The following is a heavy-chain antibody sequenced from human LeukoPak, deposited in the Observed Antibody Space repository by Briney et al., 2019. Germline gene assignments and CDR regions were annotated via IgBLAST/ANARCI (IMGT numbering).Heavy chain of an antibody. CDR2: ISASGGSP. CDR1: GFTFSTYH. D-gene: IGHD3-22*01. V-gene: IGHV3-23*01. Sequence: PGGSLRLSCAASGFTFSTYHMTWVRQAPGKGLEWVSGISASGGSPYYADSVKGRFTISRDNSKNTLYLQMNSLRAEDTAVYYCAKRNYDSSGYYPHYFDYWGQGTLVTVSS. J-gene: IGHJ4*02. CDR3: AKRNYDSSGYYPHYFDY.